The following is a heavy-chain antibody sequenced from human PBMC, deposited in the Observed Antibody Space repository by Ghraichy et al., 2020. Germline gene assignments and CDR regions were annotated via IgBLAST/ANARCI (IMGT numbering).Heavy chain of an antibody. D-gene: IGHD5-18*01. CDR3: ARHGVDTERYYYYGMDV. J-gene: IGHJ6*02. CDR2: IYYSGST. Sequence: SETLSLTCTVSGGSISSYYWSWIRQPPGKGLEWIGYIYYSGSTNYNPSLKSRVTISVDTSKNQFSLKLSSVTAADTAVYYCARHGVDTERYYYYGMDVWGQGTTVTVSS. CDR1: GGSISSYY. V-gene: IGHV4-59*08.